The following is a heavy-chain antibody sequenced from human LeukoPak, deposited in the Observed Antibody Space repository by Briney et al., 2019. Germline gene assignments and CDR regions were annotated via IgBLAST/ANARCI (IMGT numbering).Heavy chain of an antibody. CDR1: GGSFGGYY. J-gene: IGHJ3*02. CDR2: INDSGSS. Sequence: SETLSLTCAVYGGSFGGYYWSWIRQPPGKGLEWIGEINDSGSSNYIPSLKSRVTISVDRSKNQFSLKLSSVTAADTAVYYCASSTYCGGDCSDAFDIWGQGTMVTVSS. V-gene: IGHV4-34*01. CDR3: ASSTYCGGDCSDAFDI. D-gene: IGHD2-21*02.